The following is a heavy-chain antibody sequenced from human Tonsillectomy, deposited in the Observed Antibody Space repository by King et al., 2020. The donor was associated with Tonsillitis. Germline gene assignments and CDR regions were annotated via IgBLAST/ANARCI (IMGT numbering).Heavy chain of an antibody. D-gene: IGHD3-3*01. CDR2: ISGSGGST. Sequence: EVQLVESGGGLVQPGGSLRLSCAASGFTFSSYAMNWVRQAPGKGLEWVSVISGSGGSTYYADSVKGRFTISRDNSKNTLFLQMNSLRAEDTAVYYCAKDLILYDFWSGTFDPWGQGTLVTVSS. CDR1: GFTFSSYA. CDR3: AKDLILYDFWSGTFDP. J-gene: IGHJ5*02. V-gene: IGHV3-23*04.